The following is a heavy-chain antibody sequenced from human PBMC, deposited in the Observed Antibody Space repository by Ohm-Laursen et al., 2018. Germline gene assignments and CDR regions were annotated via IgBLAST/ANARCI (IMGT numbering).Heavy chain of an antibody. CDR1: GFTFSSCG. CDR2: INSDGSST. CDR3: ARDPFDSSSSEYFQH. D-gene: IGHD6-13*01. J-gene: IGHJ1*01. V-gene: IGHV3-74*01. Sequence: SLRLSCAASGFTFSSCGMNWVRQAPGKGLVWVSRINSDGSSTTYADSVKGRFTISRDNAKNTLYLQMNSLRAEDTAVYYCARDPFDSSSSEYFQHWGQGTLVTVSS.